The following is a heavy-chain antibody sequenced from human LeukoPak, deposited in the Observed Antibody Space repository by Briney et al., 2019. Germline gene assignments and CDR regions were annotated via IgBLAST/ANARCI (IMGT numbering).Heavy chain of an antibody. Sequence: GGSLRLSCAASGFTFSNYGMNWVRQAPGKGLEWVAFIRFDGSNNYYADSVKGRFTISRDNSKNTLYLQMNSLRSDDTAVYYCARDFGIGSGPAGFDYWGQGTLVTVSS. J-gene: IGHJ4*02. CDR3: ARDFGIGSGPAGFDY. CDR1: GFTFSNYG. D-gene: IGHD2-15*01. CDR2: IRFDGSNN. V-gene: IGHV3-30*02.